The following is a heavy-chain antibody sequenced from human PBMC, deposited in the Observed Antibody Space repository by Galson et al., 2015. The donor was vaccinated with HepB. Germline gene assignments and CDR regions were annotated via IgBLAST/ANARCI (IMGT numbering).Heavy chain of an antibody. J-gene: IGHJ6*02. Sequence: QSGAEVKKSGESLKISCKGSGYSFSNYWIAWVRQMPGKGLEWMGSIDPGDSDTRYSPSFQGQVTISVDKSISTAFLQWSSLKASDTAVYYCSGLEGLQLYFFYGMAVLGQGTTVTVSS. D-gene: IGHD5-24*01. V-gene: IGHV5-51*01. CDR2: IDPGDSDT. CDR1: GYSFSNYW. CDR3: SGLEGLQLYFFYGMAV.